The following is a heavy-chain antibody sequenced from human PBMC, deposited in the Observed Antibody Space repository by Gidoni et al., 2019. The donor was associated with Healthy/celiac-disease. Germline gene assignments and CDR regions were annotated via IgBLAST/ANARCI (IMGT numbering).Heavy chain of an antibody. D-gene: IGHD3-10*01. CDR2: IKSKTEGGTT. CDR3: TRDGLLWFGYYGMDV. CDR1: GSTFRNAW. V-gene: IGHV3-15*01. Sequence: VQLVVSGGGLVQPGGSLGLPCAASGSTFRNAWMSWGRQAPGEGLEWVGRIKSKTEGGTTYYAAPVKGRFTSSRDDSKNTLYLQMNSQKTEDTAGYYCTRDGLLWFGYYGMDVWGQGTTVTVSS. J-gene: IGHJ6*02.